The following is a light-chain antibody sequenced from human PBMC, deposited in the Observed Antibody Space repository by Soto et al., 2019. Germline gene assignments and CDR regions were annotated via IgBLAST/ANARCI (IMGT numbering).Light chain of an antibody. CDR3: QQSYSTPFT. V-gene: IGKV1-39*01. J-gene: IGKJ3*01. CDR2: AAP. Sequence: DIQMTQSPSSLSASVGDRVTITCRASQSISSYLIWYQQNPGKAPKLLIYAAPRLQSGVPVRFSGSGSGTDFTSTISSLHPEDFTTYYGQQSYSTPFTFGPGTKVDI. CDR1: QSISSY.